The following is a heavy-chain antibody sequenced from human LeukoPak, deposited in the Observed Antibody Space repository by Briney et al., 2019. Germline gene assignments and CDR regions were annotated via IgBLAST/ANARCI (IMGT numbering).Heavy chain of an antibody. V-gene: IGHV1-3*01. CDR1: GYTFTSYA. CDR3: ALHEVGYCSGGSCSGAFDI. Sequence: ASVKVSCKASGYTFTSYAMHWVRQAPGQRLEWMGWINAGNGNTKYSQKFQGRVTITRDTSANTAYMELSSLRSEDTAVYYCALHEVGYCSGGSCSGAFDIWGQGTMVTVST. J-gene: IGHJ3*02. D-gene: IGHD2-15*01. CDR2: INAGNGNT.